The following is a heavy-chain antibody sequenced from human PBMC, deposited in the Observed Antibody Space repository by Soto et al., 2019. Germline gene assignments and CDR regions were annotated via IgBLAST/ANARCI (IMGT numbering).Heavy chain of an antibody. V-gene: IGHV1-2*04. CDR1: GYTFTGYY. J-gene: IGHJ3*02. CDR3: DRGPNSSSPHDAFDI. D-gene: IGHD6-6*01. Sequence: ASVKVSCKASGYTFTGYYMHWVRQAPGQGLEWMGWINPNSGGTNYAQKFQGWVTMTRDTTISTAYMELSRLRSDDTAVYYCDRGPNSSSPHDAFDIWGQGTMVTVSS. CDR2: INPNSGGT.